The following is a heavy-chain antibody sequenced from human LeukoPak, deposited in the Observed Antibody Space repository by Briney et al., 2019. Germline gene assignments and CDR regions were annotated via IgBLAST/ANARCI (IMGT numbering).Heavy chain of an antibody. D-gene: IGHD4-11*01. CDR3: ASLGYSKGYYYGMDV. CDR1: GFTFSSYW. V-gene: IGHV3-74*01. J-gene: IGHJ6*02. Sequence: GGSLRLSCAASGFTFSSYWMHWVRQAPGKGLVWVSRINSDGSSTSYADSVKGRFTISRGNAKNTLYLQMNSLRAEDTALYYCASLGYSKGYYYGMDVWGQGTTVTVSS. CDR2: INSDGSST.